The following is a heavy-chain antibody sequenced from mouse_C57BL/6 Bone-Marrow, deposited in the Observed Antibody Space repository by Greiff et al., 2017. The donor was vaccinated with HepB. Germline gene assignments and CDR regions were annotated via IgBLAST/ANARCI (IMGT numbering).Heavy chain of an antibody. D-gene: IGHD3-2*02. V-gene: IGHV14-3*01. J-gene: IGHJ2*01. CDR1: GFNIKNTY. CDR3: ARYGRDSSGYVGY. CDR2: IDPANGNT. Sequence: EVQGVESVAELVRPGASVKLSCTASGFNIKNTYMHWVKQRPEQGLEWIGRIDPANGNTKYAPKFQGKATITADTSSNTAYLQLSSLTSEDTAIFYCARYGRDSSGYVGYWGQGTTLTVSS.